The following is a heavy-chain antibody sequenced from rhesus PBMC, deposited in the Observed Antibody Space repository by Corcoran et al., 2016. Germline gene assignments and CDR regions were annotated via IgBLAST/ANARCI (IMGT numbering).Heavy chain of an antibody. CDR3: ARDTTNGNDPEGNFDY. CDR2: IYRKSERT. V-gene: IGHV4S12*01. J-gene: IGHJ4*01. Sequence: QVQLQESGPGVVKPSETLSLTCAVSGGTISRGYYYWSWIRQPPGKGLGGIGGIYRKSERTNDNPSLKRRVTMSKDTSKNQFSLKLSSVTATDTAVYYCARDTTNGNDPEGNFDYWGQGVLVTVSS. D-gene: IGHD1-7*02. CDR1: GGTISRGYYY.